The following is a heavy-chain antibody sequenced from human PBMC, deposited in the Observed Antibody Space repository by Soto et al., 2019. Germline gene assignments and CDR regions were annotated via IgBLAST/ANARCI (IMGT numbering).Heavy chain of an antibody. CDR3: ASLRRKLDYYYGMDV. J-gene: IGHJ6*02. V-gene: IGHV5-51*01. CDR1: GYSFTSYW. CDR2: IYPGDSDT. Sequence: PGESLKISCKGSGYSFTSYWIGWLRQMPGKGLEWMGIIYPGDSDTRYSPSFQGQVTISADKSISTAYLQWSSLKASDTAMYYCASLRRKLDYYYGMDVWGQGTTVTVSS. D-gene: IGHD6-13*01.